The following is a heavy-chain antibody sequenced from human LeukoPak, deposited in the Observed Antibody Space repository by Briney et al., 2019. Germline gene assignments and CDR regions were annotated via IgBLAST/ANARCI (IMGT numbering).Heavy chain of an antibody. V-gene: IGHV3-20*04. CDR2: INWNGGST. CDR3: AKVRPTYYYDSSGSIDY. Sequence: GGSLRLSCAASGFTFDDYGMSWVRQAPGKGLEWVSGINWNGGSTGYADSVKGRFTISRDNSKNTLYLQMNSLRAEDTAVYYCAKVRPTYYYDSSGSIDYWGQGTLVTVSS. CDR1: GFTFDDYG. D-gene: IGHD3-22*01. J-gene: IGHJ4*02.